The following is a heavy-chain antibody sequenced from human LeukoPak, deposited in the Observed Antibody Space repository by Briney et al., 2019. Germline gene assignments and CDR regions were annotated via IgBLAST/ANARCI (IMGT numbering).Heavy chain of an antibody. Sequence: PGGSLRLSCVASGFTFTRHGMNWVRQAPGKGLEWISFIDIWSSPTYYADSVKGRFTISRDNSKNTLYLQMNSLRAEDTAVYYCARAVAGEIYFDYWGQGTLVTVSS. V-gene: IGHV3-48*01. D-gene: IGHD6-19*01. J-gene: IGHJ4*02. CDR1: GFTFTRHG. CDR2: IDIWSSPT. CDR3: ARAVAGEIYFDY.